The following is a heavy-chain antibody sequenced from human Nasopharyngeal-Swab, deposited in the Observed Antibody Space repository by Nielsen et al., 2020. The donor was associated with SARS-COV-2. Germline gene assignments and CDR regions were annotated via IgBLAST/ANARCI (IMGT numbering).Heavy chain of an antibody. J-gene: IGHJ6*02. CDR3: AKDRDSGDDSDDYYHYYGMDV. D-gene: IGHD5-12*01. Sequence: GESLTISCAASGFTFSSYAMSWVRQAPGKGLEWVSAISGSGGSTYYADSVKGRLTISRDNSKNTLYLQMNNLRAEDTAIYYCAKDRDSGDDSDDYYHYYGMDVWGQGTTVTFSS. CDR2: ISGSGGST. CDR1: GFTFSSYA. V-gene: IGHV3-23*01.